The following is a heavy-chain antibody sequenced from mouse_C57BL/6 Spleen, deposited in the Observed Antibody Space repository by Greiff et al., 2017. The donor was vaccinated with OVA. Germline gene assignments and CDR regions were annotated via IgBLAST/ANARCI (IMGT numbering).Heavy chain of an antibody. D-gene: IGHD1-1*02. Sequence: EVQGVESGGGLVQSGRSLRLSCATSGFTFSDFYMEWVRQAPGKGLEWIAASRNKANDYTTEYSASVKGRFIVSRDTSQSILYLQMNALRAEDTAIYYCARELYGPYYFDYWGQGTTLTVSS. J-gene: IGHJ2*01. CDR3: ARELYGPYYFDY. CDR1: GFTFSDFY. CDR2: SRNKANDYTT. V-gene: IGHV7-1*01.